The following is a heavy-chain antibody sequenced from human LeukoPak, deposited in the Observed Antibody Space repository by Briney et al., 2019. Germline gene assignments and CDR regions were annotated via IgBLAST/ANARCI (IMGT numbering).Heavy chain of an antibody. CDR1: GNTFTTAQ. J-gene: IGHJ4*02. V-gene: IGHV1-46*01. D-gene: IGHD2-8*02. Sequence: ASVKVSCKASGNTFTTAQMHWVRQAPGQGLEWMGIINPSGGTSYARKFQGRVTMTRDTSTGTVYMELSSLRSEDTALYYCAREYGTGGLDYWGQGTLVTVSS. CDR2: INPSGGT. CDR3: AREYGTGGLDY.